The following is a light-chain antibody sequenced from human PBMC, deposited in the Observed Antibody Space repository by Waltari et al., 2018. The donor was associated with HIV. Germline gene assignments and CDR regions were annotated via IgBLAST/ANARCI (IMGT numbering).Light chain of an antibody. Sequence: QSALTQPASVSGSPGQSITISCTGTSSDVGSYNLVSCYQQHPGKAPKVMIYEVNKRPSGVSNRFSGSKSGNTASLTISGLQAEDEAEYYCCSHAGSSIYFVFGTGTKVTVL. V-gene: IGLV2-23*02. CDR2: EVN. CDR1: SSDVGSYNL. J-gene: IGLJ1*01. CDR3: CSHAGSSIYFV.